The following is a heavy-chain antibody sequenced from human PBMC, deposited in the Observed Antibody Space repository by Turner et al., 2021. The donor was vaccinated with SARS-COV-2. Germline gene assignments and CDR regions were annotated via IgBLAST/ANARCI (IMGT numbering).Heavy chain of an antibody. D-gene: IGHD3-16*01. CDR1: GITSTSYS. V-gene: IGHV3-23*01. J-gene: IGHJ4*02. CDR2: ISGSGVTT. CDR3: AKGGWGAFDY. Sequence: EVQLLESGGGLVQPGGSLRLSCPAPGITSTSYSMSWVRQAPGKGLEWVLSISGSGVTTYYADSVKGRFTISRDSFNNMVYLQMNSLRADDMAVYYCAKGGWGAFDYWGQGILVIVSS.